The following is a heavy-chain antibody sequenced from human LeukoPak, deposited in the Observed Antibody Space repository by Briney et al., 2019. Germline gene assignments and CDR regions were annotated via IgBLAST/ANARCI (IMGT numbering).Heavy chain of an antibody. CDR1: GYTFTGYY. CDR3: ARYYYDSSVYFDY. V-gene: IGHV1-2*06. J-gene: IGHJ4*02. D-gene: IGHD3-22*01. Sequence: ASVKVSCKASGYTFTGYYMHWVRQAPGQGLEWMGRINPNSGGTNYAQKFQGRVTMTRDTSISTDYMELSRLRSDDTPVYYCARYYYDSSVYFDYWGQGTLVTVAS. CDR2: INPNSGGT.